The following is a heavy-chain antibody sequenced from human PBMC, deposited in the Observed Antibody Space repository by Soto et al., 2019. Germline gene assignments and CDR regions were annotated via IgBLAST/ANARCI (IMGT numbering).Heavy chain of an antibody. Sequence: SETLSLTCTVSGGSISSGDYYWSWIRQPPGKGLEWIGYIYYSGSTYYNPSLKSRVTISVDTSKNQFSLKLSSVTAADTAVYYCARVRVPAAAGGNYFDYWGQGTLVTVSS. CDR2: IYYSGST. CDR3: ARVRVPAAAGGNYFDY. D-gene: IGHD2-2*01. CDR1: GGSISSGDYY. J-gene: IGHJ4*02. V-gene: IGHV4-30-4*01.